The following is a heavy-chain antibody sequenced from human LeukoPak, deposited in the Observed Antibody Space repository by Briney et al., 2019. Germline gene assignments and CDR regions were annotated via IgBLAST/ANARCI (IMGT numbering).Heavy chain of an antibody. V-gene: IGHV3-23*01. CDR1: GFTFSSYA. CDR2: ISDTGGNT. CDR3: AKVALGYYDTVDS. Sequence: GGSLRLSCAASGFTFSSYAMSWVRQAPAKGLERVSTISDTGGNTYYADSVKGRLTIFRDNSKNTLYLQMNSLEAEVYAVDYGAKVALGYYDTVDSWGQGTLVTVSS. J-gene: IGHJ4*02. D-gene: IGHD3-22*01.